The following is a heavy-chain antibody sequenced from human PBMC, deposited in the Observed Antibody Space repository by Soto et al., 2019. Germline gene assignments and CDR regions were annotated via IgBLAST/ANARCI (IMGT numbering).Heavy chain of an antibody. J-gene: IGHJ6*02. D-gene: IGHD6-13*01. CDR3: ASGAFGASGLGSSWYYYGMDV. V-gene: IGHV1-2*02. Sequence: ASVKVSCKASGYTFTGYYMHWVRQAPGQGLEWMGWINPNSGGTNYAQKFQGRVTMTRDTSISTGYMELSRLRSDDTAVYYCASGAFGASGLGSSWYYYGMDVWGQGTTVTVSS. CDR2: INPNSGGT. CDR1: GYTFTGYY.